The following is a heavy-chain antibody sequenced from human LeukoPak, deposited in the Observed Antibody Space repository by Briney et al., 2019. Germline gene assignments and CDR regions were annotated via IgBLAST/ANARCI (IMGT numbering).Heavy chain of an antibody. D-gene: IGHD3-3*01. CDR2: IYYSGST. Sequence: SQTLSLTCAVSGGSISSSSYYWGWIRQPPGKGLEWIGSIYYSGSTYYNPSLKSRVTISVDTSKNQFSLKLSSVTAADTAVYYCARHRPWDAWARSGYLTPTYYYYYMDVWGKGTTVTVSS. CDR3: ARHRPWDAWARSGYLTPTYYYYYMDV. V-gene: IGHV4-39*01. CDR1: GGSISSSSYY. J-gene: IGHJ6*03.